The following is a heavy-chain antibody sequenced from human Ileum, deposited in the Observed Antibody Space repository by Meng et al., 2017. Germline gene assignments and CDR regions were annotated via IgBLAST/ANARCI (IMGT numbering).Heavy chain of an antibody. J-gene: IGHJ4*02. V-gene: IGHV4-61*08. CDR1: GGSVSTSDYQ. CDR3: ARDHWGSLDY. CDR2: AGT. D-gene: IGHD7-27*01. Sequence: VQRQGSGPGLVRPSETLSPICTVSGGSVSTSDYQWGWIRQPPGKGLEWIGYAGTNYNPSLKSRVTISVDTSKRQFSLKLTSVTAADTAVYYCARDHWGSLDYWGQGILVTVSS.